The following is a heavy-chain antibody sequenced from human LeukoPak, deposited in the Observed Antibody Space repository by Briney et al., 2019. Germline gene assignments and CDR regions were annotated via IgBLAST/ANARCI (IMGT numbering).Heavy chain of an antibody. Sequence: GGSLRLSCAVSGFTVSSNYMSWVRQAPGKGLEWVSVIYSGGSTYYADSVKGRFTISRDNSKNTLYLQMNSLRAEDTAVYYCARGSRDAFDIWGQGTMATVPS. CDR3: ARGSRDAFDI. CDR1: GFTVSSNY. CDR2: IYSGGST. D-gene: IGHD2-2*01. V-gene: IGHV3-66*01. J-gene: IGHJ3*02.